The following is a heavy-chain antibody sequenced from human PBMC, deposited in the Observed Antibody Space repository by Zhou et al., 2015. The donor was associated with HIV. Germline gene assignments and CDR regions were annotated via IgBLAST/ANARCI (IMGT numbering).Heavy chain of an antibody. CDR2: INAGNGNT. D-gene: IGHD5-18*01. J-gene: IGHJ5*02. CDR1: GYTFTSYA. Sequence: QVQLVQSGAEEKKPGASVKVSCKASGYTFTSYAMHWVRQAPGQRLEWMGWINAGNGNTKYSQKFQGRVTITRDTSASTAYMELSSLRSEDTAVYYCARGPRTRGLMDTNWFDPWGQGTLVTVSS. CDR3: ARGPRTRGLMDTNWFDP. V-gene: IGHV1-3*05.